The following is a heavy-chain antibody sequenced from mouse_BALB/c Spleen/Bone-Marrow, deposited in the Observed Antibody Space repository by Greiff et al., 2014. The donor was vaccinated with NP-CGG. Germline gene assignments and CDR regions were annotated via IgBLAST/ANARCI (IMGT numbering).Heavy chain of an antibody. V-gene: IGHV1-4*01. CDR3: ALANWDIGGPFAY. J-gene: IGHJ3*01. D-gene: IGHD4-1*01. CDR2: INSSSGYT. Sequence: QVQLQQSGAELARPGASVKMSCKASGYTFTSYTMHWVKQRPGQGLEWIGYINSSSGYTNYNQKFKDKATLTADKSSSTAYMQLSSLTSEDSAVYYCALANWDIGGPFAYWGQGTLVTVSA. CDR1: GYTFTSYT.